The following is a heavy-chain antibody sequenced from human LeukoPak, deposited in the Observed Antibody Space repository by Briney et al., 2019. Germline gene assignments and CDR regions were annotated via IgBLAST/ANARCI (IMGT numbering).Heavy chain of an antibody. CDR1: GFTFTSHG. CDR2: ISAYNGDT. D-gene: IGHD6-13*01. CDR3: ARKQTSLPHDF. Sequence: ASVKVSCKASGFTFTSHGFTWVRQAPGQGLEWMGWISAYNGDTHSAERFQGRVTLTTDTSTSTAYMELRSLRSDDTAVYYCARKQTSLPHDFWGQGTLVTVSS. V-gene: IGHV1-18*01. J-gene: IGHJ4*02.